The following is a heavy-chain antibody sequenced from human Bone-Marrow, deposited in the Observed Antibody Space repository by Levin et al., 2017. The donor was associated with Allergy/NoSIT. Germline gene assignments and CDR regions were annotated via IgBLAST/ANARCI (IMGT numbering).Heavy chain of an antibody. CDR1: GFTFNDYA. D-gene: IGHD6-19*01. V-gene: IGHV3-30*18. Sequence: SCAASGFTFNDYAIHWVRQAPGKGLEWLALISSDGSNEKYADSVKGRFTISRDNSKNTVYLQMNSLRSEDTAAYYCAKDRATVVGASYYYGIDVWGQGTTVTVSS. CDR3: AKDRATVVGASYYYGIDV. CDR2: ISSDGSNE. J-gene: IGHJ6*02.